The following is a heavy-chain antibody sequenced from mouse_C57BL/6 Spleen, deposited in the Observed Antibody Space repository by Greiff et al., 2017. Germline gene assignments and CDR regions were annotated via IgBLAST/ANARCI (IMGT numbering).Heavy chain of an antibody. D-gene: IGHD1-1*01. V-gene: IGHV1-80*01. CDR3: ARYYYGSSYDYAMDY. CDR2: IYPGDGDT. J-gene: IGHJ4*01. CDR1: GYAFSSYW. Sequence: VQLQQSGAELVKPGASVKISCKASGYAFSSYWMNWVKQRPGQGLEWIGQIYPGDGDTNYNEKFKGKATLTADKSSSTAYMQLSSLTSEDSAVYFGARYYYGSSYDYAMDYWGQGTSVTVSS.